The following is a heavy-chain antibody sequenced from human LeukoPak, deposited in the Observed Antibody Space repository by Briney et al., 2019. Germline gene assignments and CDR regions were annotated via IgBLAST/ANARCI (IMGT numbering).Heavy chain of an antibody. Sequence: SETLSLTCTVSGGSISSGDYYWSWIRQPPGKGLEWIGYIYYSGSTYYNPSLKSRVTISVDTSKNQFSLKLSSVTAADTAVYYCARGGFGDQLFDPWDQGTLVTVSS. CDR1: GGSISSGDYY. CDR2: IYYSGST. V-gene: IGHV4-30-4*01. J-gene: IGHJ5*02. D-gene: IGHD3-10*01. CDR3: ARGGFGDQLFDP.